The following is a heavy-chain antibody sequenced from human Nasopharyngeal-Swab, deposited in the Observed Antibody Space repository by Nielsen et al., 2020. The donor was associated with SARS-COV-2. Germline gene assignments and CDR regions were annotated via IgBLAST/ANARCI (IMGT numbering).Heavy chain of an antibody. V-gene: IGHV1-2*02. J-gene: IGHJ6*02. D-gene: IGHD2-15*01. CDR2: FNPNSGGT. CDR3: AGDGGEEDVVVPPGIGPIYGMDV. Sequence: WVGQAPGQGLEWMGWFNPNSGGTNYAQKLEGRVTMNRDTSISTAYMELSSLRSDDPAVYYCAGDGGEEDVVVPPGIGPIYGMDVWGQGTTVTVSS.